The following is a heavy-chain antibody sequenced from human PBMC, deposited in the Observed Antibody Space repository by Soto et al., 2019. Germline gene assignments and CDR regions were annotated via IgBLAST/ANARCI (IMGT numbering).Heavy chain of an antibody. Sequence: QVQLVESGGGVVQPGRSLRLSCAASGFTVSSYGMHWVRQAPGKGLEWVAVISYDGSNKYYADSVKGRFTISRDNSKNTLYLQMNSLRAEDTAVYYCAKDSFEWELLPDYWGQGTLVTVSS. CDR2: ISYDGSNK. J-gene: IGHJ4*02. V-gene: IGHV3-30*18. CDR1: GFTVSSYG. D-gene: IGHD1-26*01. CDR3: AKDSFEWELLPDY.